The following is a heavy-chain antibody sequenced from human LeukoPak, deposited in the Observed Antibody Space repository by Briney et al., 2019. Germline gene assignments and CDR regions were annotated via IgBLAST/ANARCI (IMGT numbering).Heavy chain of an antibody. CDR1: GYTLTELS. CDR2: FDPEDGET. Sequence: ASVTVSCTVSGYTLTELSMHWVRQAPGKGLEWMGGFDPEDGETIYAQKFQGRVTMTEDTSTDTAYMELSSLRSEDTAVYYCATTIAARLIFDYWGQGTLVTVSS. CDR3: ATTIAARLIFDY. J-gene: IGHJ4*02. V-gene: IGHV1-24*01. D-gene: IGHD6-6*01.